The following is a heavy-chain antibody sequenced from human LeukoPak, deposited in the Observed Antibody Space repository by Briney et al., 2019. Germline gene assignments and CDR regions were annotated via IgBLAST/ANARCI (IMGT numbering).Heavy chain of an antibody. J-gene: IGHJ4*02. CDR2: MFDGGST. CDR3: AVGLGTFDY. D-gene: IGHD7-27*01. CDR1: GGPIRSHY. Sequence: SETLSLTCTVSGGPIRSHYWSWIRQPAGKGLEWIGRMFDGGSTNYNPSLKSRVTMSVDTSKNQFSLKLSSVTAADTAVYYCAVGLGTFDYWGQGTLVTVSS. V-gene: IGHV4-4*07.